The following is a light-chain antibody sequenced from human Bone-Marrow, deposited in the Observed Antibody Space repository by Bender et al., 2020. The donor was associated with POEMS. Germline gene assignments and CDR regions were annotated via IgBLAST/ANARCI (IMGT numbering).Light chain of an antibody. CDR1: NIGTKT. CDR2: DDT. J-gene: IGLJ3*02. V-gene: IGLV3-21*02. Sequence: SYVVTQPPSVSVAPGQTARITCGGSNIGTKTVHWYQQKPGQAPVVVVYDDTDRPSGVPDRFSGSKSGTSASLAITGLQSDDEAIYFCVAWDASLNGWVFGGGTKLTVL. CDR3: VAWDASLNGWV.